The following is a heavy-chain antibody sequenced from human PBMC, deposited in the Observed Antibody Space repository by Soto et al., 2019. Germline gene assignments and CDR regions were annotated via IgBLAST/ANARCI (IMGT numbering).Heavy chain of an antibody. CDR3: ARVPMTTVTTDYYYYYMDV. CDR1: GGSFSGYY. J-gene: IGHJ6*03. V-gene: IGHV4-34*01. CDR2: INHSGST. Sequence: PSETLSLTCAVHGGSFSGYYWSWIRQPPGKGLEWIGEINHSGSTNYNPSLKSRVTISVDTSKNQFSLKLSSVTAADTAVYYCARVPMTTVTTDYYYYYMDVWGKGTTVTVSS. D-gene: IGHD4-17*01.